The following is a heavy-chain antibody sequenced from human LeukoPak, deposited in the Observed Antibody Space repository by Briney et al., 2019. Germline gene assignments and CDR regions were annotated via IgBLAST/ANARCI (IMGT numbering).Heavy chain of an antibody. CDR1: GGTFSSYA. CDR3: ARGVYGGNSYYYYYMDV. D-gene: IGHD4-23*01. J-gene: IGHJ6*03. V-gene: IGHV1-69*06. CDR2: IIPIFGTA. Sequence: SVKVSCKASGGTFSSYAISWVRQAPGQGLEWMGGIIPIFGTANYAQKFQGRVTITADKSTSTAYMELSSLRSEDTAVYYCARGVYGGNSYYYYYMDVWGKGTTVTVSS.